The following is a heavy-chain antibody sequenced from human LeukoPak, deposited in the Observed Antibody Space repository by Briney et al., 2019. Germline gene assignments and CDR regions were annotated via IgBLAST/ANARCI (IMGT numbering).Heavy chain of an antibody. Sequence: PSETLSLTCTVSGGSISSYYWSLIRQPAGKGLEWIGRIYTSGSTNYNPSLKSRVTMSVDTSKNQFSLKLSSVTAADTAVYYCARGVVVVAAMEDYYYYYYMDVWGKGTTVTVSS. J-gene: IGHJ6*03. D-gene: IGHD2-15*01. V-gene: IGHV4-4*07. CDR1: GGSISSYY. CDR2: IYTSGST. CDR3: ARGVVVVAAMEDYYYYYYMDV.